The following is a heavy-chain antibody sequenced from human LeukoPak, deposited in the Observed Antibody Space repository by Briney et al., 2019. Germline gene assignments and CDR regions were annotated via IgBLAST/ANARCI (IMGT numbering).Heavy chain of an antibody. CDR2: INHSGST. D-gene: IGHD6-6*01. Sequence: SETLSLTCAVYGGSFSGYYWRWIRQPPGKGLEWIGEINHSGSTNYNPSLKSRVTISVDTSKNQFSLKLSSVTAADTAVYYCAREGGPIIAARTLHDYWGQGTLVTVSS. CDR3: AREGGPIIAARTLHDY. CDR1: GGSFSGYY. J-gene: IGHJ4*02. V-gene: IGHV4-34*01.